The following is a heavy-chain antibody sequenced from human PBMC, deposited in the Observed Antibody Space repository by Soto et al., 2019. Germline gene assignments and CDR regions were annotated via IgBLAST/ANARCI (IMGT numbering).Heavy chain of an antibody. D-gene: IGHD3-22*01. Sequence: SVKVSCKGSGNPFTYVYLHCVRQVPGQALEWMGWITPFNGNTKSAQNFPDRVTFTGDTSLNTAYMELSSLRSDHTGMFSCASGRYDPSGYFDYWDQGTLVTVYS. CDR1: GNPFTYVY. V-gene: IGHV1-45*02. CDR3: ASGRYDPSGYFDY. CDR2: ITPFNGNT. J-gene: IGHJ4*02.